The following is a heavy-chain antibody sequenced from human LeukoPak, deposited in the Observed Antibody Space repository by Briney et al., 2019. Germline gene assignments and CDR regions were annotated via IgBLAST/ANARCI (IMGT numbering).Heavy chain of an antibody. V-gene: IGHV3-48*01. D-gene: IGHD6-19*01. Sequence: GGSLRLSCAASGFTFSSYAMSWVRQAPGKGLEWVSYISSSSSTIYYADSVKGRFTISRDNAKNSLYLQMNSLRAEDTAVYYCARDSFWGSSGWYGLAFDIWGQGTMVTVSS. CDR3: ARDSFWGSSGWYGLAFDI. CDR1: GFTFSSYA. CDR2: ISSSSSTI. J-gene: IGHJ3*02.